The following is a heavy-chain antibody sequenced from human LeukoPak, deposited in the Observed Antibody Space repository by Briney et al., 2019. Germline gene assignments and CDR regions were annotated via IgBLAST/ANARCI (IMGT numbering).Heavy chain of an antibody. D-gene: IGHD3-10*02. J-gene: IGHJ4*02. CDR1: GSTFSSYW. CDR2: IKQDGSEK. V-gene: IGHV3-7*01. Sequence: GGSLTPSCAASGSTFSSYWMSWVRQAPGKGLEWVANIKQDGSEKYYVDSVKGRFTISRDNDKKSLYLQMNSLRAEDTAVYYCARFPMVGSFDYWGQGTLVTVSS. CDR3: ARFPMVGSFDY.